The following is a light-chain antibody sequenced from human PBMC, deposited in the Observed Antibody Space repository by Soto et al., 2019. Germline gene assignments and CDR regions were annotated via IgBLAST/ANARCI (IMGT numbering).Light chain of an antibody. CDR2: SAF. J-gene: IGKJ5*01. Sequence: DIQMTQSPSTLSASVGDRVTITCRASQSIGSFLNWYQQKPGEAPRLLVYSAFRIQSGVPSRFNASGSGTDFTLSISSLQPEDFSTYYCQQGSTTPITFGLGTRLEIK. V-gene: IGKV1-39*01. CDR1: QSIGSF. CDR3: QQGSTTPIT.